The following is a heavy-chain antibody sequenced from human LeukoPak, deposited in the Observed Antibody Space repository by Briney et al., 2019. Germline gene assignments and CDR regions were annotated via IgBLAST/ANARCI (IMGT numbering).Heavy chain of an antibody. Sequence: AETLPLTCTVSGSTISSYYWNWIRQPPGKGLELIYYIYYSGSTNYNHSPKSRVTISVDTSKNPFSLKLSSVSAADTAVYYCATGSRGWYYFDYWGQGTLVTVSS. CDR1: GSTISSYY. J-gene: IGHJ4*02. V-gene: IGHV4-59*01. CDR2: IYYSGST. CDR3: ATGSRGWYYFDY. D-gene: IGHD6-19*01.